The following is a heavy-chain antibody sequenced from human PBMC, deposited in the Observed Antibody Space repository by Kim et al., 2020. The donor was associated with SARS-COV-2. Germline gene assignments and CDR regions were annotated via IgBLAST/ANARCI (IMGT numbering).Heavy chain of an antibody. V-gene: IGHV5-10-1*01. J-gene: IGHJ6*02. Sequence: SPSFQGHVTISADKSISTAYLQWSSLKASDTAMYYCARIPAATGVYGMDVWGQGTTVTVSS. CDR3: ARIPAATGVYGMDV. D-gene: IGHD2-2*01.